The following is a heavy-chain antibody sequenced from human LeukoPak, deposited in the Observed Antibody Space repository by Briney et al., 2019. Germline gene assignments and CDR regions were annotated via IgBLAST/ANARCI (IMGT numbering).Heavy chain of an antibody. CDR2: ISYDGSNK. J-gene: IGHJ5*02. D-gene: IGHD1-26*01. CDR1: GFTFSNYA. CDR3: ARVRRELLKPGWFDP. V-gene: IGHV3-30-3*01. Sequence: GGSLRLSCAASGFTFSNYAMHWVRQAPGKGLEWVAIISYDGSNKYYADSVKGRFTVSRDNSKNTPYLQMNSLRAEDTAVYYCARVRRELLKPGWFDPWGQGTLVTVSS.